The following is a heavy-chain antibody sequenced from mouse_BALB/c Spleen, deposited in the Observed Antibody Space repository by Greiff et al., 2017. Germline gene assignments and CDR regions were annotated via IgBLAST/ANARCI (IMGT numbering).Heavy chain of an antibody. CDR2: INPYNGDT. V-gene: IGHV1-20*02. Sequence: VQLKESGPELVKPGASVKISCKASGYSFTGYFMNWVMQSHGKSLEWIGRINPYNGDTFYNQKFKGKATLTVDKSSSTAHMELRSLASEDSAVYYCARGDYYGPFAYWGQGTLVTVSA. CDR3: ARGDYYGPFAY. CDR1: GYSFTGYF. J-gene: IGHJ3*01. D-gene: IGHD1-2*01.